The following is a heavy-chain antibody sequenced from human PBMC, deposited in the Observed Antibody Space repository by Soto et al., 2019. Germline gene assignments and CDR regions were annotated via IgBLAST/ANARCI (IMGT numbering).Heavy chain of an antibody. CDR2: IQEGGSI. Sequence: EVLLEESGGGFVQPGGSLRLSCAASGFTVSNSYMTWVRQAPGKGLEWAALIQEGGSISYADSVSDRFTISRDNSKNTVFLEMNSLRPEDTAVYFCARGEGSGSNALGHWGQGTLVTVSS. V-gene: IGHV3-66*01. CDR3: ARGEGSGSNALGH. J-gene: IGHJ4*02. CDR1: GFTVSNSY. D-gene: IGHD3-16*01.